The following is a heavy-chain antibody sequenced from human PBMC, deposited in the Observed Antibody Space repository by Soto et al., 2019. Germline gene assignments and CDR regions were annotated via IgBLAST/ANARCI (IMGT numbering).Heavy chain of an antibody. CDR2: IYYSGST. D-gene: IGHD3-10*01. V-gene: IGHV4-31*03. CDR3: ARDWDYYGSGSHGLDY. Sequence: QVQLQESGPGLVKPSQTLSLTCTVSGGSISSGGYYWSWIRQHPGKGLEWIGYIYYSGSTYYNPSLKSRVTISVDTSKNQFSLKLSSVTAADTAVYYCARDWDYYGSGSHGLDYWGQGTLVTVSS. CDR1: GGSISSGGYY. J-gene: IGHJ4*02.